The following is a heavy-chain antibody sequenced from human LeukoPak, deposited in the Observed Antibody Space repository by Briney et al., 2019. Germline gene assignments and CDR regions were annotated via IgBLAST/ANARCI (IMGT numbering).Heavy chain of an antibody. J-gene: IGHJ4*02. CDR1: GGSIGSDY. CDR3: AKYGNSGWVIDN. Sequence: PLETLSLTCTVSGGSIGSDYWTWIWQPPGKGLEYIGYIYYTGGTNYNPSLKSRVTISVDTSKNQFSLKMSSVTAADTAVYFCAKYGNSGWVIDNWGQGTLVTVSS. V-gene: IGHV4-59*08. CDR2: IYYTGGT. D-gene: IGHD6-19*01.